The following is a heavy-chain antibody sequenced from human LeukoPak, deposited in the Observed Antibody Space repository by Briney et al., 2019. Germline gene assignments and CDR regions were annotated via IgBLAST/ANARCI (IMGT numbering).Heavy chain of an antibody. CDR1: GFIFSSYA. CDR3: AKGRGSSWYSIDY. V-gene: IGHV3-23*01. CDR2: ISGSGGST. D-gene: IGHD6-13*01. J-gene: IGHJ4*02. Sequence: PGGSLRLSCAASGFIFSSYAMSWVRQAPGKGLEWVSAISGSGGSTYYADSVKGRFTISRDKSNNTLYLQMNSLRAEDTAVYYCAKGRGSSWYSIDYWGQGTLVTVSS.